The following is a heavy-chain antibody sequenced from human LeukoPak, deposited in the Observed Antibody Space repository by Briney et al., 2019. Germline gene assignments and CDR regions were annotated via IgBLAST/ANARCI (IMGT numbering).Heavy chain of an antibody. CDR1: GFTFSSYW. Sequence: GGSLRLSCAASGFTFSSYWMIWVRQAPGKGLEWVANIKQDGSEKNYVDSVKGRFTVSRDNAKNSLYLQMSSLRAEDTAVYYCARPRTMYGSGSYAFDIWGQGTMVTVSS. V-gene: IGHV3-7*01. CDR3: ARPRTMYGSGSYAFDI. D-gene: IGHD3-10*01. CDR2: IKQDGSEK. J-gene: IGHJ3*02.